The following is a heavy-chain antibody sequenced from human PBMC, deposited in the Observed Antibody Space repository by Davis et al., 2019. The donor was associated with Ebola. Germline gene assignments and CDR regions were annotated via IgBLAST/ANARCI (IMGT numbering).Heavy chain of an antibody. D-gene: IGHD3-22*01. Sequence: MPSETLSLTCTVSGGSVSSGSYYWSWIRQPPGKGLEWIGEINHSGSTNYNPSLKSRVTISVDTSKNQFSLKLSSVTAADTAVYYCARTWLPNNWFDPWGQGTLVTVSS. CDR2: INHSGST. J-gene: IGHJ5*02. CDR3: ARTWLPNNWFDP. CDR1: GGSVSSGSYY. V-gene: IGHV4-61*01.